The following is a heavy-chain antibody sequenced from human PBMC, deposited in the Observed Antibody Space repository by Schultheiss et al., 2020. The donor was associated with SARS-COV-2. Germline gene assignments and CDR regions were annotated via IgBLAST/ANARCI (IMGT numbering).Heavy chain of an antibody. CDR1: GGSVSSGSYY. D-gene: IGHD4-23*01. V-gene: IGHV4-61*01. J-gene: IGHJ4*02. Sequence: SETLSLTCTVSGGSVSSGSYYWSWIRQPPGKGLEWIGYIYNTGSTSYNSSLKSRVTISVDTSKNQFSLKLSSVTAADTAVYYCAKDRYSGNSVDYWGQGTLVTVSS. CDR3: AKDRYSGNSVDY. CDR2: IYNTGST.